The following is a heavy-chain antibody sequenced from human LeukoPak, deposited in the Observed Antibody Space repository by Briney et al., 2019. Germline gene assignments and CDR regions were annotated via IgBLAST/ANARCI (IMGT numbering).Heavy chain of an antibody. Sequence: PGRSLRLSCAASGFTFSNYAMHWVRQAPGKGLEWVAVVSYDGSNKYYADSVKGQFTISRDNSKNTLYLQMNSLRAEDAAVYYCATIGDRRSGELYRIDYWGQGTLVTVSS. J-gene: IGHJ4*02. CDR1: GFTFSNYA. D-gene: IGHD1-26*01. CDR2: VSYDGSNK. V-gene: IGHV3-30-3*01. CDR3: ATIGDRRSGELYRIDY.